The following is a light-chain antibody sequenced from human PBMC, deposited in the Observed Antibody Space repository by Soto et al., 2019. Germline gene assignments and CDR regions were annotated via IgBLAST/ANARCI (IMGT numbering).Light chain of an antibody. CDR1: QSISSY. CDR2: DAS. V-gene: IGKV3-11*01. J-gene: IGKJ5*01. Sequence: PGERATLSCRASQSISSYLAWYQHKPGQAPRLLIYDASNRATGIPARFSGSGSGTDFTLTISSLEPEDFAVYYCQQRNSWPITFGQGTRLEIK. CDR3: QQRNSWPIT.